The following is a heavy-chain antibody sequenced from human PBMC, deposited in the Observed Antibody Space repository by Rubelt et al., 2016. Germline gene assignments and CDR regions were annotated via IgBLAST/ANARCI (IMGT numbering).Heavy chain of an antibody. Sequence: EVQLVESGGGLVQPGGSLRLSCAASGFTFSSYAMSWARQAPGKGLEWVSGISGSGDTTSYADSVKGRFTISRDNSKNTLYLQMNSLRDEDTAVYYCAKGPSSTSYSPLDYWGQGTLVTVSS. D-gene: IGHD2-2*01. V-gene: IGHV3-23*04. CDR2: ISGSGDTT. CDR1: GFTFSSYA. CDR3: AKGPSSTSYSPLDY. J-gene: IGHJ4*02.